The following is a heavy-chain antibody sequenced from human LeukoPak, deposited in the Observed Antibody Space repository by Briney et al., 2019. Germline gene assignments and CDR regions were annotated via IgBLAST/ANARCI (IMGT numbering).Heavy chain of an antibody. V-gene: IGHV3-23*01. J-gene: IGHJ4*02. CDR2: ISGSGIT. D-gene: IGHD2-15*01. CDR1: GFTFSGYA. Sequence: GGSLRLSCATSGFTFSGYAMNWVRQAPGKGLEWVSGISGSGITYYPNSVKGRSTISRDNSKNTLYLQMDSLRAEDTAVYYCAKGSGGSCYSGIDYWGQGTLVTVSS. CDR3: AKGSGGSCYSGIDY.